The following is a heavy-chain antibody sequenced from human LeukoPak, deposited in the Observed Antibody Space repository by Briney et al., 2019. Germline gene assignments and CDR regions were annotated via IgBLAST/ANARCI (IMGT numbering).Heavy chain of an antibody. J-gene: IGHJ6*04. CDR3: AELGITMIGGV. CDR2: IYSGGNT. D-gene: IGHD3-10*02. Sequence: GGSLRLSCTVSGFTVSSNSMSWVRQAPGKGLEWVSFIYSGGNTHYSDSVKGRFTISRDNAKNSLYLQMNGLRAEDTAVYYCAELGITMIGGVWGKGTTVTISS. V-gene: IGHV3-53*01. CDR1: GFTVSSNS.